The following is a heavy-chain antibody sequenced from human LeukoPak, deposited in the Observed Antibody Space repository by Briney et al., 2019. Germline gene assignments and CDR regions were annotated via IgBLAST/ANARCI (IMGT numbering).Heavy chain of an antibody. CDR1: GYTFTGYY. D-gene: IGHD6-13*01. J-gene: IGHJ3*02. CDR2: VDPEDGET. CDR3: ATVPAAGNKAFDI. V-gene: IGHV1-69-2*01. Sequence: ASVKVSCKASGYTFTGYYMHWVRQAPGQGLEWMGLVDPEDGETIYAEKFQGRVTITADTPTDTAYMELSSLRSEDTAVYYCATVPAAGNKAFDIWGQGTMVTVSS.